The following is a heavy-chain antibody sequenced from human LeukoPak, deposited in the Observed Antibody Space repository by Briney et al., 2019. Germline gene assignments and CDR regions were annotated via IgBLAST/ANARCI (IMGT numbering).Heavy chain of an antibody. V-gene: IGHV1-69*13. CDR2: IIPIFGTA. D-gene: IGHD3-3*01. J-gene: IGHJ4*02. CDR3: ARPQYYDFWSGYCPFDY. CDR1: GGTFSSYA. Sequence: ASVKVSCKASGGTFSSYAISWVRQAPGQGLEWMGVIIPIFGTANYAQKFQGRVTITADESTSTAYMELSSLRSEDTAVYYCARPQYYDFWSGYCPFDYWGQGTLVTVSS.